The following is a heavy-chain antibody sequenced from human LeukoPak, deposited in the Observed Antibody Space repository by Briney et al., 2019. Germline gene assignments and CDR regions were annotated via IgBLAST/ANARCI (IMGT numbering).Heavy chain of an antibody. J-gene: IGHJ4*02. CDR3: ARERTDCSSTSCYWGSFDY. D-gene: IGHD2-2*01. CDR1: GGTFSSYA. V-gene: IGHV1-69*13. Sequence: SVKVSCKASGGTFSSYAISWVRQAPGQGLEWMGGIIPIFGTANYAQKFQGRVTITADDSTSTAYMELSSLRSEDTAVYYCARERTDCSSTSCYWGSFDYWGQGTLVTVSS. CDR2: IIPIFGTA.